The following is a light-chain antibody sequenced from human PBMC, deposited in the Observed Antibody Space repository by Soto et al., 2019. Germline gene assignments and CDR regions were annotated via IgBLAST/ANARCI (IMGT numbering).Light chain of an antibody. CDR2: AAS. CDR1: QGISNY. Sequence: TQSPPSLSASVGDRVTITCRASQGISNYLAWYQQKPGKVPKLLIYAASTLQSGVPSRFSASGSGTYFTLTISSLQPEDVATYYCQKYNSVPFTFAPGTKVEIK. V-gene: IGKV1-27*01. CDR3: QKYNSVPFT. J-gene: IGKJ3*01.